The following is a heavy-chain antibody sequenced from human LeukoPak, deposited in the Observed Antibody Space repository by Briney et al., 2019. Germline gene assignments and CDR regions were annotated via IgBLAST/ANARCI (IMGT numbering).Heavy chain of an antibody. Sequence: PSETQSLTCTVSGGSISRYYWSWIRQPPGKGLEWIGYKDYSGSTNYNRSLKSRVTISVDTSKNQFSLKLSSVTAADTAVYYCARDDSGSSGTFDYWGQGTLVTVSS. CDR1: GGSISRYY. D-gene: IGHD3-22*01. CDR3: ARDDSGSSGTFDY. V-gene: IGHV4-59*01. CDR2: KDYSGST. J-gene: IGHJ4*02.